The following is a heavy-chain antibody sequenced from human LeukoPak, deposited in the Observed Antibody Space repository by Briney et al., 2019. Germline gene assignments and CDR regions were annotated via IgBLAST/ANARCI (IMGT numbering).Heavy chain of an antibody. Sequence: GRSLRLSCAASGFTFNDYAMHWVRQAPGKGLEWVSGISWNSDSIGYADSVKGRFTISRDNAKNSLYLQMNSLRAEDTALYYCARDGFNGGYEPPYYYGMDVWGQGTTVTVSS. CDR1: GFTFNDYA. CDR2: ISWNSDSI. D-gene: IGHD5-12*01. V-gene: IGHV3-9*01. CDR3: ARDGFNGGYEPPYYYGMDV. J-gene: IGHJ6*02.